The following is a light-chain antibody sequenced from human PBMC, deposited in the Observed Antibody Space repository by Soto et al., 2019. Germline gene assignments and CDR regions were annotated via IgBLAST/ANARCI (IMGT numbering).Light chain of an antibody. CDR1: SSDVGGYNY. Sequence: QSALTQPRSVSGSPGQSVTISCTGTSSDVGGYNYVSWYQQHPGKAPKLMIYDVSKRPSGVPDRVSGSKSGNTASLTISGLQAEDEADYYCCSYAGSCSLVFGTGTKLTVL. V-gene: IGLV2-11*01. J-gene: IGLJ1*01. CDR3: CSYAGSCSLV. CDR2: DVS.